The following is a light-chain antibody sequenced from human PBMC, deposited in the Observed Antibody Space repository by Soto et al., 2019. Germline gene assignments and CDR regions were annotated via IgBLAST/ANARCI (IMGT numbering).Light chain of an antibody. CDR3: ATWDDSLSGVV. CDR2: SND. Sequence: QSVLTQPPSVSGAPGQRVTISCTGSGSNIGAGYAVHWYQQLPGTAPKLLIYSNDQRPSGVPDRFSASKSGTSASLAISGLRSEDEAEYFCATWDDSLSGVVFGGGTQLTVL. J-gene: IGLJ2*01. CDR1: GSNIGAGYA. V-gene: IGLV1-40*01.